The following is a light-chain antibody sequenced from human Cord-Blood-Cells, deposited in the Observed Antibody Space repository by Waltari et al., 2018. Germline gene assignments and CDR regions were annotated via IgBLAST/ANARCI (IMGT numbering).Light chain of an antibody. CDR1: QSVLYSSNNKNY. CDR3: QQYYSTPYT. CDR2: GAS. Sequence: DIVMTQSPDSLAVSLGERATINCKSSQSVLYSSNNKNYLAWYQQKPGQPPKLLIYGASTRESGVPDRFSGSGSGTDFTLTISGLQAEDVAVYYCQQYYSTPYTFGQGTKLEIK. V-gene: IGKV4-1*01. J-gene: IGKJ2*01.